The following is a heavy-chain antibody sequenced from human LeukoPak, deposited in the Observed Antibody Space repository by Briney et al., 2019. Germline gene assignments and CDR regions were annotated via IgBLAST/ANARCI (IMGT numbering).Heavy chain of an antibody. V-gene: IGHV4-30-4*01. J-gene: IGHJ4*02. Sequence: SETLSPTCTVSGGSISSGDYYWSWIRQPPGKGLEWIGYIYYSGSTYYNPSLKSRVTISVDTSKNQFSLKLSSVTAADTAVYYCARESRSFGQRLPLFDYWGQGTLVTVSS. D-gene: IGHD6-25*01. CDR3: ARESRSFGQRLPLFDY. CDR2: IYYSGST. CDR1: GGSISSGDYY.